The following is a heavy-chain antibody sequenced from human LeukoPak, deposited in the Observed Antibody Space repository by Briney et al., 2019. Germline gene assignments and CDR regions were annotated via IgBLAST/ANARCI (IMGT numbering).Heavy chain of an antibody. CDR3: ARETVRGNSFDY. CDR2: TYYSGST. D-gene: IGHD3-10*01. V-gene: IGHV4-30-4*01. Sequence: SQTLSLTCTVSGGSISSGDYYWSWIRQPPGKGLEWIGYTYYSGSTYYNPSLKSRVTISVDTSKNQFSLKLSSVTAADTAVYYCARETVRGNSFDYWGQGTLVTVSS. J-gene: IGHJ4*02. CDR1: GGSISSGDYY.